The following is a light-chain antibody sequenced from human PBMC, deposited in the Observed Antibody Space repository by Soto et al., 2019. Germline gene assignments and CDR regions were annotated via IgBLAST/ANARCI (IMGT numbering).Light chain of an antibody. J-gene: IGKJ5*01. CDR3: QQRHMWPIT. CDR1: QSFRGL. Sequence: EVVLTQSPVTLSLSPGERATLSCRASQSFRGLLAWYQQKPGQAPMLLIYDASNRATGIPPRFSGSGSGTDFTLTISSLAPEDSAVYYCQQRHMWPITFGQGTRLEIK. V-gene: IGKV3-11*01. CDR2: DAS.